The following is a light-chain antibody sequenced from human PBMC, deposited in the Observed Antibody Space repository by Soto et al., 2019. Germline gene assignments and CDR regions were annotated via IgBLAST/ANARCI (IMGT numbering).Light chain of an antibody. CDR2: EDN. CDR3: QSYDSSNRGAV. V-gene: IGLV6-57*03. J-gene: IGLJ7*01. CDR1: SGSIASNY. Sequence: NFMLTQPHSVSESPGKTVTISCTRSSGSIASNYVQWYQQRPGSAPTTVIYEDNQRTSGVPDRFSGSIDSSSNSASLTISGLKTEDEADYYCQSYDSSNRGAVFGGGTQLTVL.